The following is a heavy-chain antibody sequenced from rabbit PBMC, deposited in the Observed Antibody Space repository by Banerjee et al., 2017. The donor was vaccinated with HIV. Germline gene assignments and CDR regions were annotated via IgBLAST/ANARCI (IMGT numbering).Heavy chain of an antibody. D-gene: IGHD6-1*01. J-gene: IGHJ4*01. Sequence: QSLEESGGDLVKPGGSLTLTCTASGFSFNDNYWICWVRQAPGKGLEWFACMFPSSSAATAYANWAKGRFTISKTSSTTVTLQMTSLTAADTATYFCARGLGYAGDAGYGYAYYFNLWGQGTLVTVS. CDR1: GFSFNDNYW. CDR3: ARGLGYAGDAGYGYAYYFNL. CDR2: MFPSSSAAT. V-gene: IGHV1S40*01.